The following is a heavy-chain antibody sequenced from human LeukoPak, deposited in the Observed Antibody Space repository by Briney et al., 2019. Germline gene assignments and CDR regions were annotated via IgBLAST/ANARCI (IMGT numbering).Heavy chain of an antibody. D-gene: IGHD1-20*01. J-gene: IGHJ6*02. V-gene: IGHV1-69*02. Sequence: ASVKVSCKTSGGTFSSYTISWVRQAPGQGLEWMGRIIPILGIANYARKFQGRVTITADKSTSTAYMELSSLRSEDTAVYYCAREPHNWNYDYYGMDVWGQGTTVTVSS. CDR1: GGTFSSYT. CDR3: AREPHNWNYDYYGMDV. CDR2: IIPILGIA.